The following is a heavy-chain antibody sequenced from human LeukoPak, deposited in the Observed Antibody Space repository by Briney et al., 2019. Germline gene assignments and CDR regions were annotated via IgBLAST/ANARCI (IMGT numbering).Heavy chain of an antibody. CDR1: GGSISSSSYY. CDR2: IYYSGST. J-gene: IGHJ4*02. D-gene: IGHD5-24*01. Sequence: PSETLSLTCTVSGGSISSSSYYWGWIRQPPGKGLEWIGSIYYSGSTYYNPSLKSRVTISVDTSKNQFSRMLSSVTAADTAVDSCARGRDGYNSNWGDYRGQGTLVTVSS. CDR3: ARGRDGYNSNWGDY. V-gene: IGHV4-39*01.